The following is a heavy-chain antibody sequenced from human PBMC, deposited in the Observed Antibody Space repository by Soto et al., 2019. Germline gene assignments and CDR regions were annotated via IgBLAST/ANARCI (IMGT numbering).Heavy chain of an antibody. D-gene: IGHD6-6*01. V-gene: IGHV1-18*04. Sequence: QVQLVQSGGEVKKPGASVKVSCKASGYTFISNGISWVRQAPGQGLEWMGWISPYNDNPKYQQKFQGRITMTTDTSTSTAYMELRSLISDDTAVYYCVRDSEAPRPNPSSYYYYGMDLWGQGTTVIVSS. CDR3: VRDSEAPRPNPSSYYYYGMDL. CDR2: ISPYNDNP. CDR1: GYTFISNG. J-gene: IGHJ6*02.